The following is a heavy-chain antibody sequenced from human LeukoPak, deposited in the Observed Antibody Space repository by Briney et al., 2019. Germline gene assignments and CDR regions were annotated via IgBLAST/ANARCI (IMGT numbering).Heavy chain of an antibody. CDR3: AKQQPGEWYYFVY. V-gene: IGHV3-23*01. D-gene: IGHD2-8*01. Sequence: PGGTLRLSCEAPGVTFSSSAMGWVREAPGKGLGWVSTLCERGEAYYADSVQGRVTISRDRSKNTLYLRMNRLRAEDTAVYFCAKQQPGEWYYFVYWGQGALVTVSS. J-gene: IGHJ4*02. CDR1: GVTFSSSA. CDR2: LCERGEA.